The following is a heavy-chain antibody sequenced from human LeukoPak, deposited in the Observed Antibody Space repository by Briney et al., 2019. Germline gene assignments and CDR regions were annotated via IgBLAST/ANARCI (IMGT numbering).Heavy chain of an antibody. V-gene: IGHV3-49*03. Sequence: GGSLRLSCAASGFTFGDYAMTWFRQAPGKGLEWVGFIRSKAYGGTTEYAASVKGRFTISRDDSKSIAFLQMNSLKSEDTAVYYCTASSGWYYFDYWGQGTLVTVSS. CDR3: TASSGWYYFDY. D-gene: IGHD6-19*01. J-gene: IGHJ4*02. CDR2: IRSKAYGGTT. CDR1: GFTFGDYA.